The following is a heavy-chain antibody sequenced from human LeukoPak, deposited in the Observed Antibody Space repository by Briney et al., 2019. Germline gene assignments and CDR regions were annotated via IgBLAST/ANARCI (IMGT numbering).Heavy chain of an antibody. CDR2: ISYDGSNA. J-gene: IGHJ4*02. Sequence: GGSLRLSCAASGFSFSSYDMSWVRQAPGKGLEWVAVISYDGSNAYYADSVKGRFTVSRDNSKNTLYLQMNSLRAEDTAVYYCARSLGGYGDPYFDYWGQGTLVTVSS. D-gene: IGHD4-17*01. V-gene: IGHV3-30-3*01. CDR1: GFSFSSYD. CDR3: ARSLGGYGDPYFDY.